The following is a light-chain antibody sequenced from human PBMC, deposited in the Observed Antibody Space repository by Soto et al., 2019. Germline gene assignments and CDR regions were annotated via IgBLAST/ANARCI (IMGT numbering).Light chain of an antibody. Sequence: QSALTQPSSVSGSPGQSVTISCTGTSSDVGSYNRVSWYQQPPGTAPKLMIYEVSNRPSGVPDRFSGSKYGNTASLTISGLQAEDEADYYCSLYTSSSTYVFGTGTKVTVL. J-gene: IGLJ1*01. CDR3: SLYTSSSTYV. CDR1: SSDVGSYNR. V-gene: IGLV2-18*01. CDR2: EVS.